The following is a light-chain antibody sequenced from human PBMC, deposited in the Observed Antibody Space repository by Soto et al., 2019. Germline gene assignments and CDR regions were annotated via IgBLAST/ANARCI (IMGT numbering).Light chain of an antibody. CDR2: GAS. Sequence: DIQMTQSPSSLSASVGDRVTFTCRASRGITNHLAWYQQKPGKVPKLLIYGASTLQSGVPSRFSGGGSETDFTLTISSLQPKDVATYFFLTYNSVLWTSGQGTKVQIK. J-gene: IGKJ1*01. CDR1: RGITNH. V-gene: IGKV1-27*01. CDR3: LTYNSVLWT.